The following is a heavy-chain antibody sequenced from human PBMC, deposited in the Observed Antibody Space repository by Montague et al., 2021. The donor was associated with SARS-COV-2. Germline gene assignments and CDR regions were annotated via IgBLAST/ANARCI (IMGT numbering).Heavy chain of an antibody. CDR3: ARHYFPSVNYYSVRALYL. J-gene: IGHJ3*01. D-gene: IGHD1-26*01. Sequence: NNGITNSNPSLKRRVTISVDTSKNQFSLNLNSMTAADTAVYYCARHYFPSVNYYSVRALYLWGQRTLVTVS. CDR2: NNGIT. V-gene: IGHV4-59*08.